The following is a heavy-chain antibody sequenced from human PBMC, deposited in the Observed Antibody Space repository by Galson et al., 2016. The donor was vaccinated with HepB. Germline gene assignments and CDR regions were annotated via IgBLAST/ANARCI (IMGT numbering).Heavy chain of an antibody. CDR3: ARMRYSSGWLDGFDI. J-gene: IGHJ3*02. D-gene: IGHD6-19*01. V-gene: IGHV3-21*01. CDR1: GYTFRNYW. CDR2: ISSGSSYT. Sequence: SLRLSCATSGYTFRNYWISWVRQAPGKGLEWVSSISSGSSYTYYADSVKGRFTISRDNARNSLYLQMNSLRVEDTAVYYCARMRYSSGWLDGFDIRGQGTMVTVSS.